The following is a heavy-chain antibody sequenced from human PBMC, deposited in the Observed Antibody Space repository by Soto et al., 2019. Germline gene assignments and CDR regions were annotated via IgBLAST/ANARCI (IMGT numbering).Heavy chain of an antibody. CDR3: AKLDLPTVTTDYGHDY. D-gene: IGHD4-17*01. Sequence: GGSLRLSCAASGFTFSSYAMSWVRQAPGKGLEWVSAISGSGGSTYYADSVKGRFTISRDNSKNTLYLQMNSLRAEDTAVYYCAKLDLPTVTTDYGHDYWGQGTLVTVSS. J-gene: IGHJ4*02. CDR1: GFTFSSYA. CDR2: ISGSGGST. V-gene: IGHV3-23*01.